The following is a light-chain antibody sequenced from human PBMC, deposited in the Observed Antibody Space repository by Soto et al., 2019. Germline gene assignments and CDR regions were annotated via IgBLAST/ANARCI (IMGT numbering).Light chain of an antibody. J-gene: IGLJ1*01. CDR1: SSDVGAYTS. V-gene: IGLV2-14*01. CDR2: EVS. CDR3: SSYTSANRDYV. Sequence: QSVLTQPASVSGSPGQSITISCTGSSSDVGAYTSVSWYQQHPGKAPKLMIYEVSNRPSGVSRRFSGSKSGNTASLTISGLQAEDEAHYYCSSYTSANRDYVFGTGTKVTVL.